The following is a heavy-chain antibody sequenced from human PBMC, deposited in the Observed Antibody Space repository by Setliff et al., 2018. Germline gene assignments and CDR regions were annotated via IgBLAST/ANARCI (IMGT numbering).Heavy chain of an antibody. CDR1: GGSITSSSYY. V-gene: IGHV4-39*01. CDR3: ATDGPAYPLGAFDV. D-gene: IGHD3-16*01. CDR2: IYYGGST. Sequence: SETLSLTCTVSGGSITSSSYYWGWLRQPPGKGPQWIGSIYYGGSTYYNPSLKSRAAFSIDTSNNQFSLKLTSVTAADTALYYCATDGPAYPLGAFDVWGQGTMVTVSS. J-gene: IGHJ3*01.